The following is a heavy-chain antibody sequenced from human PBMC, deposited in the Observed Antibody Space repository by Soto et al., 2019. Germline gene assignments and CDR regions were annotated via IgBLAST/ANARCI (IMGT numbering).Heavy chain of an antibody. Sequence: PGWSLRLSCAASGFTFSSYSMNWVRQAPGKGLEWVSSISSSSSYIYYADSVKGRFTISRDNAKNSLYLQMNSLRAEDTAVYYCAREPYYDSSGGALSDVWAKGPRSRLL. D-gene: IGHD3-22*01. J-gene: IGHJ6*02. CDR1: GFTFSSYS. CDR3: AREPYYDSSGGALSDV. CDR2: ISSSSSYI. V-gene: IGHV3-21*01.